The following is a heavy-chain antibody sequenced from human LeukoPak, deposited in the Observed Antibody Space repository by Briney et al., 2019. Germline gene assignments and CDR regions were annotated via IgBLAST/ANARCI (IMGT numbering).Heavy chain of an antibody. CDR3: AREQASVTTPDY. V-gene: IGHV1-69*13. CDR1: GGTFSSYA. D-gene: IGHD4-11*01. Sequence: SVKVSCKASGGTFSSYAISWVRQAPGQGLEWMGGIIPIFGTANYAQKFQGRVMITADESTSTAYMELSSLRSEDTAVYYCAREQASVTTPDYWGQGTLVTVSS. J-gene: IGHJ4*02. CDR2: IIPIFGTA.